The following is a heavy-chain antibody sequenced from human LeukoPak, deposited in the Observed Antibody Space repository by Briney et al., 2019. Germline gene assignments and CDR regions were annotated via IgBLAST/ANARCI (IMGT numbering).Heavy chain of an antibody. CDR3: AKGPSIAAAARVAYYYYMDV. J-gene: IGHJ6*03. CDR1: GFSFSSYG. Sequence: GGSLRLSCAASGFSFSSYGMHWVRQAPGKGLEWVAFIHYDGSNKYYADSVKGRFTISRDNSKNTLYLQMNSLRAEDTAVYYCAKGPSIAAAARVAYYYYMDVWGKGTTVTISS. V-gene: IGHV3-30*02. CDR2: IHYDGSNK. D-gene: IGHD6-13*01.